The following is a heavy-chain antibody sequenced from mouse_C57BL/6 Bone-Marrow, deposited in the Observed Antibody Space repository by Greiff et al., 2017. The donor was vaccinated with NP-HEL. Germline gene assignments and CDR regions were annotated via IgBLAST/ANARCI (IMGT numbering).Heavy chain of an antibody. CDR3: ASYDGYYAGFAY. Sequence: QVQLQQSGAELVMPGASVKLSCKASGYTFTSYWMHWVKQRPGQGLEWIGEIDPSDSYTNYNQKFKGKSTLTVDQSSSTAYMQLSSLTSEDSAVYYGASYDGYYAGFAYWGQGTLVTVSA. D-gene: IGHD2-3*01. V-gene: IGHV1-69*01. J-gene: IGHJ3*01. CDR2: IDPSDSYT. CDR1: GYTFTSYW.